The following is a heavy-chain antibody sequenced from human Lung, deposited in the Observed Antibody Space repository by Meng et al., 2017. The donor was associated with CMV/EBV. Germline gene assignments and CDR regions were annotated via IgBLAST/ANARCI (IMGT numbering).Heavy chain of an antibody. D-gene: IGHD2-2*02. CDR3: ARDRTGDCSSTGCYNYYYYYGMDV. J-gene: IGHJ6*02. Sequence: SVKVSCXASGGTFSSYAFSWVRQAPGQGLEWMGGIIPIFGIANYAQKFQGRVTVTTDESTSTAYMELSSLRSEDTALYYCARDRTGDCSSTGCYNYYYYYGMDVWGQGTTVTVSS. CDR2: IIPIFGIA. V-gene: IGHV1-69*05. CDR1: GGTFSSYA.